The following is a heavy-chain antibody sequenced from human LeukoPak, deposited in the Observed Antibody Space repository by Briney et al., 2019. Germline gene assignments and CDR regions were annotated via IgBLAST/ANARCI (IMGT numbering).Heavy chain of an antibody. J-gene: IGHJ6*03. CDR2: IYYSGST. CDR1: GFTFSSYA. D-gene: IGHD2-2*01. Sequence: LRLSCAASGFTFSSYAMSWVRQAPGKGLEWIGYIYYSGSTYYNPSLKSRVTISVDTSKNQFSLKLSSVTAADTAVYYCARDQSSSSYYYMDVWGKGTTVTVSS. V-gene: IGHV4-31*02. CDR3: ARDQSSSSYYYMDV.